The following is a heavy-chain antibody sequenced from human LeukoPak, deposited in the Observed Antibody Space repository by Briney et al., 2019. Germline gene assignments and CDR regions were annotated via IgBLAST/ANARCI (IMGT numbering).Heavy chain of an antibody. Sequence: ASVKVSCKASGYTFTSYGISWVRQAPGQGLEWMGWISAYNGNTNDAQKLQGGVTMTTDTSTSTAYMELRSLRSDDTAVYYCARNLRYYYGSGSYYYDYWGQGTLVTVSS. CDR3: ARNLRYYYGSGSYYYDY. V-gene: IGHV1-18*01. D-gene: IGHD3-10*01. CDR2: ISAYNGNT. CDR1: GYTFTSYG. J-gene: IGHJ4*02.